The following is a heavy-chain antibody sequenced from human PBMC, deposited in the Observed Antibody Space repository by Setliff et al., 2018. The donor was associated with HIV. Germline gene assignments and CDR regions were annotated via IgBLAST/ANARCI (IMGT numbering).Heavy chain of an antibody. Sequence: ASVKVSCKVSGFTLSEVSIHWVRQAPGQGLEWMGWINPNSGGTNFAQKFQGRITMTRDTSINTVYMDLSRLTSDDTGIYYCARGGALSGFFFPNWLDPWGQGTLVTVSS. CDR2: INPNSGGT. D-gene: IGHD6-19*01. V-gene: IGHV1-2*02. CDR3: ARGGALSGFFFPNWLDP. J-gene: IGHJ5*02. CDR1: GFTLSEVS.